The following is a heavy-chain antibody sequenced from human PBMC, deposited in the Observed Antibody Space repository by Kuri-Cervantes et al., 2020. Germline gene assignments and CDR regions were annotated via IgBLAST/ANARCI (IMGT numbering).Heavy chain of an antibody. D-gene: IGHD6-19*01. CDR3: ASRSSGWYDAFDI. CDR2: IYPGDSDT. J-gene: IGHJ3*02. Sequence: KVSCKGSGYSFTSYWIGWVRQMPGKDLEWMGIIYPGDSDTRYSPSFQGQVTISADKSVSTAYLQWSSLKASDTAMYYCASRSSGWYDAFDIWGQGTMVTVSS. CDR1: GYSFTSYW. V-gene: IGHV5-51*01.